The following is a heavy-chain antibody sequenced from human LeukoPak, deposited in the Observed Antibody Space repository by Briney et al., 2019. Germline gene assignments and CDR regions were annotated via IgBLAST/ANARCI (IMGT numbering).Heavy chain of an antibody. CDR2: ISYDGSNK. CDR1: GFTFSSYA. Sequence: TGGSLRLSCAASGFTFSSYAMHWVRQAPGKGLEWVAVISYDGSNKYYADSVKGRFTISRDNSKNTLYLQMNSLRAEDTAVYYCAMINGSYWGQGTLVTVSS. D-gene: IGHD1-26*01. J-gene: IGHJ4*02. CDR3: AMINGSY. V-gene: IGHV3-30-3*01.